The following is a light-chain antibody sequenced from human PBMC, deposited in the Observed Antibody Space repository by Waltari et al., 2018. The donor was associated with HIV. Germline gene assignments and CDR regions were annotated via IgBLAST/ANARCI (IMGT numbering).Light chain of an antibody. V-gene: IGLV2-23*01. CDR2: EDD. Sequence: SALTQPASVSGSPGQAITVSCTGSSSDVGSYNLVSWYQQHPGKAPKLMIYEDDKRPSEVSNRFSGSKSGNTASLTISGLQAEDEADYYCCSYAGSTTWLFGGGTKLTVL. CDR1: SSDVGSYNL. CDR3: CSYAGSTTWL. J-gene: IGLJ3*02.